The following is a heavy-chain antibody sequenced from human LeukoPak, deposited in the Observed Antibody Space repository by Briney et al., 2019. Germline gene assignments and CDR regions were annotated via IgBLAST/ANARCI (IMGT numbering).Heavy chain of an antibody. CDR3: ARVGLRIVVVPAAKYWFDP. D-gene: IGHD2-2*01. V-gene: IGHV1-8*01. Sequence: GASVKVSCKASGYTFTSYDINWVRQATGQGLEWMGWMNPNSGNTGYAQKFQGRVTMTRNTSISTAYMELSSLRSEDTAVYYCARVGLRIVVVPAAKYWFDPWGRGTLVTVSS. CDR2: MNPNSGNT. CDR1: GYTFTSYD. J-gene: IGHJ5*02.